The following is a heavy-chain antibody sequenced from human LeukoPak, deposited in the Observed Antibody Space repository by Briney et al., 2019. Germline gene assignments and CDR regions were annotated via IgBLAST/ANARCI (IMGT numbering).Heavy chain of an antibody. D-gene: IGHD6-19*01. V-gene: IGHV3-7*04. CDR3: ARTVLQWLVQGAFDY. J-gene: IGHJ4*02. Sequence: DSVRGRFTISRDNAKNSLYLQMNSLRAEDTAVYFCARTVLQWLVQGAFDYWGQGTLVTVSS.